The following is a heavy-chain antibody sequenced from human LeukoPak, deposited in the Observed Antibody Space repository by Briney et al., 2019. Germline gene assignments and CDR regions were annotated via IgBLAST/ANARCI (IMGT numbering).Heavy chain of an antibody. CDR1: GFTFSSYS. D-gene: IGHD5-12*01. CDR3: ARDKWSDIVASQRVPFDY. V-gene: IGHV3-21*01. CDR2: ISSSSSSYI. Sequence: PGGSLRLSCAASGFTFSSYSMNWVRQAPGKGLEWVSSISSSSSSYIYYADSVKGRFTISRGNAKNSLYLQMNSLRAEDTAVYYCARDKWSDIVASQRVPFDYWGQGTLVTVSS. J-gene: IGHJ4*02.